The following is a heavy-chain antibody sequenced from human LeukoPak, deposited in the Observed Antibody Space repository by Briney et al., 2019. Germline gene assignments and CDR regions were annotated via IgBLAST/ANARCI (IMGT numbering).Heavy chain of an antibody. V-gene: IGHV4-39*07. D-gene: IGHD6-19*01. CDR2: IYYSGST. CDR3: ARAYSSGWRPHYFDY. J-gene: IGHJ4*02. CDR1: GGSISSSSYY. Sequence: SETLSLTCTVSGGSISSSSYYWGWIRQPPGKGLEWIGSIYYSGSTYYNPSLKSRVTISVDTSKNQFSLKLSSVTTADTAGYYCARAYSSGWRPHYFDYWGQGTLVTVSS.